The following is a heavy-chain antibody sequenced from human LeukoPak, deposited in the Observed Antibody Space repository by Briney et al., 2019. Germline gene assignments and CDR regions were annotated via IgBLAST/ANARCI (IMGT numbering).Heavy chain of an antibody. D-gene: IGHD3-22*01. Sequence: SETLSLTCTVSGGTISSDYWSWIRQPPGKGLEWIGYIYYSGSTNYNPSLKSRVTISVDTSKNQFSLKLSSVTAADTAVYYCARWDYYDSSGYLDYWGQGTLVTVSS. CDR3: ARWDYYDSSGYLDY. CDR1: GGTISSDY. V-gene: IGHV4-59*01. CDR2: IYYSGST. J-gene: IGHJ4*02.